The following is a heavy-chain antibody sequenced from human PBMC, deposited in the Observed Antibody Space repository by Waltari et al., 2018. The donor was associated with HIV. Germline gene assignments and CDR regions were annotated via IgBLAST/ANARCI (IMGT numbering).Heavy chain of an antibody. D-gene: IGHD6-6*01. CDR2: IYYSGST. V-gene: IGHV4-59*01. Sequence: QVHLQESGPGLVKPSETLSLTCTVSGGSLSGYYWNWIRQPPGKGLEWIGYIYYSGSTNYNPSLQSRITISVDTSKSQFSLKLSSVTAADTAVYYCARVPGVSSIAARRFDYWGQGSLVTVSS. CDR3: ARVPGVSSIAARRFDY. CDR1: GGSLSGYY. J-gene: IGHJ4*02.